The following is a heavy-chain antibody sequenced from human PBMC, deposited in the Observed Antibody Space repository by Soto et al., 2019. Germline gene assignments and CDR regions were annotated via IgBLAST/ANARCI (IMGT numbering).Heavy chain of an antibody. CDR3: ARAYCSGGSCYHHYYYYGMDV. CDR1: GFTFSSYS. V-gene: IGHV3-21*01. Sequence: EVQLVESGGGLVKPGGSLRLSCAASGFTFSSYSMNWVRQAPGKGLEWVSSISSSSSYIYYADSVKGRFTISRDNAKNSLYLQMNSLRAEDTAVYYCARAYCSGGSCYHHYYYYGMDVWGQGTTVTVSS. CDR2: ISSSSSYI. J-gene: IGHJ6*02. D-gene: IGHD2-15*01.